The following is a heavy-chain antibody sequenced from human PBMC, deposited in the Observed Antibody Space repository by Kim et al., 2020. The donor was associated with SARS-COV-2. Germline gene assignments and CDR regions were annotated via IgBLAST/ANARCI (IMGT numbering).Heavy chain of an antibody. J-gene: IGHJ5*02. V-gene: IGHV1-24*01. CDR3: ATNTGGSYCTNGVCYTGGSFDP. D-gene: IGHD2-8*01. Sequence: ASVKVSCKVSGYTLTELSMHWVRQAPGKGLEWMGGFDPEDGETIYAQKFQGRVTMTEDTSTDTAYMELSSLRSEDTAVYYCATNTGGSYCTNGVCYTGGSFDPWGQGTLVTVSS. CDR1: GYTLTELS. CDR2: FDPEDGET.